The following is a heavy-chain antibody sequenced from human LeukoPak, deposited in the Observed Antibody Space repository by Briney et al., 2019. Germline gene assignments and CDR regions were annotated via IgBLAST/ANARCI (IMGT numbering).Heavy chain of an antibody. Sequence: GGSLRLSCAASGFTFNTYGMYWVRQAPGKGLEWVALIWHDGGTKYYGDSVQGRFTISRDNSKNTLYLEMNSLRAKDTAVYYCARDHSGSYSWILHYGLDVWGQGTTVTVSS. D-gene: IGHD1-26*01. CDR2: IWHDGGTK. V-gene: IGHV3-33*01. CDR1: GFTFNTYG. CDR3: ARDHSGSYSWILHYGLDV. J-gene: IGHJ6*02.